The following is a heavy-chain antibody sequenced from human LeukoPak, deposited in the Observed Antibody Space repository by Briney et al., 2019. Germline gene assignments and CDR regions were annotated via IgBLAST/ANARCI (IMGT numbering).Heavy chain of an antibody. CDR2: IYNSGST. CDR3: VGGLWGYYGSGTIYYYGMDV. D-gene: IGHD3-10*01. J-gene: IGHJ6*01. CDR1: GGSISSYY. V-gene: IGHV4-59*01. Sequence: SETLSLTCTLSGGSISSYYWSWLRQPPGKGLEWIGYIYNSGSTNYNPSLTSRVTISVDTSKNQFSLKLRAVTAADTAVYYCVGGLWGYYGSGTIYYYGMDVWGQGTTVTVSS.